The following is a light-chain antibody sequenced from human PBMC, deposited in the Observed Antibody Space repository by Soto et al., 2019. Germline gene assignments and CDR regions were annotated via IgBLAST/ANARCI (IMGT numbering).Light chain of an antibody. J-gene: IGKJ1*01. V-gene: IGKV1-5*01. CDR2: AAS. CDR1: QTISSW. CDR3: QQFNSYPWT. Sequence: IQMTQSPSIVSASVGDRVTITCRASQTISSWLAWYQQRPGKAPILLIYAASHLESGVPLRFSGSGSGTEFTLTIDSLQPDDFATYYCQQFNSYPWTFGQGTKVDI.